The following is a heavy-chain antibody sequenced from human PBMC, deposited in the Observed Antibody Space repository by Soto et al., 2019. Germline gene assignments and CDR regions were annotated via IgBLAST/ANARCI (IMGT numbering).Heavy chain of an antibody. D-gene: IGHD3-9*01. J-gene: IGHJ5*02. CDR3: ARDRYDILTGTPGGNWFDP. CDR1: GFTFSSYG. Sequence: GGSLRLSCAASGFTFSSYGMHWVRQAPGKGLEWVAVIWYDGSNKYYADSVKGRFTISRDNSKNTLYLQMNSLRAEDTAVYYCARDRYDILTGTPGGNWFDPWGQGTLVTVS. CDR2: IWYDGSNK. V-gene: IGHV3-33*01.